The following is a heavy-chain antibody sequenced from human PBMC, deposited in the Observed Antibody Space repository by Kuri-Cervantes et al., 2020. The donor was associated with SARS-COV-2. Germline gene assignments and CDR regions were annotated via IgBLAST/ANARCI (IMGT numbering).Heavy chain of an antibody. D-gene: IGHD3-10*01. CDR3: ARVRGGGSGSYYSPYYFGY. V-gene: IGHV4-59*08. CDR2: IYYSGST. Sequence: SETLSLTCTVSGGSISSYYWSWIRKPPGKGLEWIGYIYYSGSTNYNPSLKSRVTISVDTSNNQFSLKLSSVTAADTAVYYCARVRGGGSGSYYSPYYFGYWGQGTLVTVSS. CDR1: GGSISSYY. J-gene: IGHJ4*02.